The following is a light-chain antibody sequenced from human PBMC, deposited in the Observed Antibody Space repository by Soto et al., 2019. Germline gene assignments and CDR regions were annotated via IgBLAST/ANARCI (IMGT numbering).Light chain of an antibody. J-gene: IGLJ3*02. CDR3: TSYAGSDNFV. CDR1: SSDVGGYNY. CDR2: EDT. V-gene: IGLV2-8*01. Sequence: QSALTQPPSASGSPGQSVTISCTGTSSDVGGYNYVSWYQHHPGKAPKLMIYEDTKRPSGVPDRFSGSKSGNTASLTVSGRQAEDEADYYCTSYAGSDNFVFGGGTKLTVL.